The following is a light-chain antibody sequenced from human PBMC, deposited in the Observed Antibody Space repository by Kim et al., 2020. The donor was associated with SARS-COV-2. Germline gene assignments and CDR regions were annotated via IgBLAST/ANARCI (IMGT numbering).Light chain of an antibody. J-gene: IGLJ3*02. Sequence: GQRVTISCSGSTSDIGSNYVYWYQQVPGTAPKLLIYRNNQRPSGVPDRFSVSKSGTSASLAISGLRSGDEADYYCATWDDSLNGPVFGGGTQLTVL. V-gene: IGLV1-47*01. CDR2: RNN. CDR3: ATWDDSLNGPV. CDR1: TSDIGSNY.